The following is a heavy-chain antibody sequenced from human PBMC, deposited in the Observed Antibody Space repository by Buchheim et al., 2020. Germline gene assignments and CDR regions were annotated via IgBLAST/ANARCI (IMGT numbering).Heavy chain of an antibody. CDR2: IKQDGSEK. CDR3: ARGPVDSSPLYYYYGMDV. Sequence: EVQLVESGGGLVQPGGSLRLSCAASGFTFSSYWMSWVRQAPGKGLEWVANIKQDGSEKYYVDSVKGRFTISRDNAKNSLYPQMNSLRAEDTAVYYCARGPVDSSPLYYYYGMDVWGQGTT. V-gene: IGHV3-7*01. J-gene: IGHJ6*02. D-gene: IGHD6-13*01. CDR1: GFTFSSYW.